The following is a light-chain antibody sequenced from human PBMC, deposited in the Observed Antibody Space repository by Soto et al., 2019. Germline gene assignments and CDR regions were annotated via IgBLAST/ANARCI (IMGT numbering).Light chain of an antibody. CDR2: KAS. V-gene: IGKV1-5*03. J-gene: IGKJ1*01. CDR3: QHYNSYPRT. Sequence: DIQMTQSPSTLSASVGDRVTITCRASQSISSWLAWYQQKPGKDPKLLIYKASSLESGVPSRFSCSGSGTDFTRTISSLHTDEFAADYGQHYNSYPRTFGQATKVEIE. CDR1: QSISSW.